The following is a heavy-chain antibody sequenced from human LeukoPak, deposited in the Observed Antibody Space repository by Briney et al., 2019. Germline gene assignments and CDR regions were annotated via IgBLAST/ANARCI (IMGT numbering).Heavy chain of an antibody. CDR1: GGTFSSYD. Sequence: SVKVSCKASGGTFSSYDISWVRQAPGQGLEWMGGIIPLFGTANYAQKFQGGVTITADESTSTAYLELSSLRSEDTAVEYCARTLLRYTRTGTETWGQGTLVTVSS. V-gene: IGHV1-69*13. D-gene: IGHD1-7*01. J-gene: IGHJ5*02. CDR3: ARTLLRYTRTGTET. CDR2: IIPLFGTA.